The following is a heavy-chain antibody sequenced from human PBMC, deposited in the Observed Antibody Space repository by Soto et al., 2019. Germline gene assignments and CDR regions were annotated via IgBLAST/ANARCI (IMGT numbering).Heavy chain of an antibody. CDR1: GFTFSSYW. Sequence: GGSLRLSCAASGFTFSSYWMSWVRQAPGKGLEWVANIKQDGSEKYYVDSVKGRFTISRDNAKNSLYLQMNSLRAEDTAVYYCARDQGITIFGVVNPDYYYYYGMDVWGQGTTVTVSS. V-gene: IGHV3-7*05. D-gene: IGHD3-3*01. J-gene: IGHJ6*02. CDR3: ARDQGITIFGVVNPDYYYYYGMDV. CDR2: IKQDGSEK.